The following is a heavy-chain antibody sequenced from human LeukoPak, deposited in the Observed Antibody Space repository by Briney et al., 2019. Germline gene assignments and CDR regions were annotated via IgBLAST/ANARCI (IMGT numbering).Heavy chain of an antibody. J-gene: IGHJ5*02. D-gene: IGHD6-13*01. Sequence: SETLSLTCTVSGGSISSYYWSWIRQPPGKGLEWIGYIYYSGSTNYNPSLKSRVTISVDTSKNQFSLKLSSVTAADTAVYYCARYSSSWFDPWGQGTLVTVSS. CDR3: ARYSSSWFDP. CDR2: IYYSGST. V-gene: IGHV4-59*01. CDR1: GGSISSYY.